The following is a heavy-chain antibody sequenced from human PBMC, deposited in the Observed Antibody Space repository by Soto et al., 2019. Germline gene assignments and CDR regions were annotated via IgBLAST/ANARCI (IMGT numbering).Heavy chain of an antibody. CDR1: GGSISSSNW. CDR2: IYHSGST. Sequence: QVQLQESGPGLVKPSGTLSLTCAVSGGSISSSNWWSWVRQPPGKGLEWIGEIYHSGSTNYNPSLKGRVTLSVDKSKNQFSLKLSSVIAADTAVYYCARVSGSYYYGMDVWGQGTTVTVSS. CDR3: ARVSGSYYYGMDV. J-gene: IGHJ6*02. V-gene: IGHV4-4*02. D-gene: IGHD1-26*01.